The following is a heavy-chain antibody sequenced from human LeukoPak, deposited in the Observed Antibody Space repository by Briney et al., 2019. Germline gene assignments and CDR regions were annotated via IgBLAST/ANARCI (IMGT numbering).Heavy chain of an antibody. CDR3: ARETTLTGYSSGLGFNY. CDR2: IYDSGTT. Sequence: SETLSLTCAVSGGSISGWYWSWIRQPPGKGLEWIGHIYDSGTTNYNPSLKSRVTMSVDSSKNQFSLKLTSVTAADTAVYYCARETTLTGYSSGLGFNYWGQGTRVTVS. V-gene: IGHV4-59*01. D-gene: IGHD6-19*01. CDR1: GGSISGWY. J-gene: IGHJ4*02.